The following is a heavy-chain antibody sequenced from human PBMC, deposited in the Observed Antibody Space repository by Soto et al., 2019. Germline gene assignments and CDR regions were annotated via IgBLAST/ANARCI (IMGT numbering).Heavy chain of an antibody. CDR1: GYTFTSYD. J-gene: IGHJ3*02. D-gene: IGHD1-1*01. Sequence: QVQLVQSGAEVKKPGASVKVSRKASGYTFTSYDINWVRQATGQGLEWMGWMNPNSGNTGYAQKFQGRVTMTRNTSISTAYMELSSLRSEDTAVYYCASPTQRGTGDAFDIWGQGTMVTVSS. V-gene: IGHV1-8*01. CDR2: MNPNSGNT. CDR3: ASPTQRGTGDAFDI.